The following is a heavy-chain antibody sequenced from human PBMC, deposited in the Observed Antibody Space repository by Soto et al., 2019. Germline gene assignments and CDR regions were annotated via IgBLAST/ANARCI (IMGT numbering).Heavy chain of an antibody. CDR1: GYTFTSYG. V-gene: IGHV1-18*01. CDR3: ARVPYYYDSSGRSDY. CDR2: ISAYNGNT. D-gene: IGHD3-22*01. Sequence: ASVKVSCKASGYTFTSYGISWVRQAPGQGLEWMGWISAYNGNTNYAQKLQGRVTMTTDTSTSTAYMELRSLRSDDTAVYYCARVPYYYDSSGRSDYWGQGTLVTVS. J-gene: IGHJ4*02.